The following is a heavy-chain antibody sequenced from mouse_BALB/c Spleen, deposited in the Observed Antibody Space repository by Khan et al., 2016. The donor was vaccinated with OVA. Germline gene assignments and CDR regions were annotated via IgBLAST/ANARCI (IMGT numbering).Heavy chain of an antibody. CDR3: TGGYYYFDY. CDR1: AFDFSYYD. V-gene: IGHV5-12-1*01. Sequence: EVELVESGGGLVKPGGSLKLSCAGTAFDFSYYDMSWVRQTPERRLEWVAYISSGGGGTSYPDTVKGRFTISRDNAKTTLYLLMNSLKSEDTAIYYCTGGYYYFDYWGQGTTLTVSS. CDR2: ISSGGGGT. D-gene: IGHD2-3*01. J-gene: IGHJ2*01.